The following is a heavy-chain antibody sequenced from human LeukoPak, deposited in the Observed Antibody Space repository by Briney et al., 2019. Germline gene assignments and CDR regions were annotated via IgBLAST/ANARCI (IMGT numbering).Heavy chain of an antibody. J-gene: IGHJ6*02. CDR1: GFKFDDYG. Sequence: PGGSLRLSCAASGFKFDDYGMSWVRQAPGKGLEWASSINWNGGSTGYADSVKGRFTISRDNAKKSLYLQMNSLRDEDTALYYCARGGRAVAGVRFYYNGMDVWGQGTTVTVSS. CDR2: INWNGGST. V-gene: IGHV3-20*04. D-gene: IGHD6-19*01. CDR3: ARGGRAVAGVRFYYNGMDV.